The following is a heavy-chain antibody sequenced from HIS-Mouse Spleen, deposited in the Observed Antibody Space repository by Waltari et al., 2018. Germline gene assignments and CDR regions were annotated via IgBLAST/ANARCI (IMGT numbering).Heavy chain of an antibody. Sequence: QVQLQQWGAGLLKPSETLSLTCAVYGGSFSGYYWSWLRQPPGKGLEWIGEINHSGSTNYNPSLKSRVTISVDTSKNQFSLKLSSVTAADTAVYYCARDAAHIVVVTDSYYFDYWGQGTLVTVSS. CDR1: GGSFSGYY. D-gene: IGHD2-21*02. J-gene: IGHJ4*02. CDR3: ARDAAHIVVVTDSYYFDY. V-gene: IGHV4-34*01. CDR2: INHSGST.